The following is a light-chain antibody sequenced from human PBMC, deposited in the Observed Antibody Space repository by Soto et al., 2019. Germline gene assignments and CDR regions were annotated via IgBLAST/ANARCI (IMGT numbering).Light chain of an antibody. Sequence: DIQMTQSPSSLSASVGDRVTITCRASQSLTTFLNWYQQKPGKALKLLIYAASSLQSGVPSRFSRSGSGTEFTLTISSLQPDDFATYYCQQSYSSQITFGQGTRLEIK. V-gene: IGKV1-39*01. CDR2: AAS. J-gene: IGKJ5*01. CDR1: QSLTTF. CDR3: QQSYSSQIT.